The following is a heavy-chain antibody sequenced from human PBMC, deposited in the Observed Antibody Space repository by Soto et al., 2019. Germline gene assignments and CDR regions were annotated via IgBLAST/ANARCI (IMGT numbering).Heavy chain of an antibody. CDR3: ARYCSGGSCDSNTAFDM. CDR1: GYTFTSYG. D-gene: IGHD2-15*01. J-gene: IGHJ3*02. Sequence: ASVKVSCKASGYTFTSYGITWVRQAPGQGLEYMGWISAYNGNTNYAQKLQGRVTMTADTSTNTAYMELRSLRSDDTAVYYCARYCSGGSCDSNTAFDMRGQGRMVKVSX. CDR2: ISAYNGNT. V-gene: IGHV1-18*01.